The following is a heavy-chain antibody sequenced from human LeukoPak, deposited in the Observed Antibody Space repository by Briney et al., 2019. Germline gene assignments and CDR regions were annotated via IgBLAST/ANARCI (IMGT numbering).Heavy chain of an antibody. J-gene: IGHJ6*02. CDR1: GGSISSYF. D-gene: IGHD3-10*01. CDR2: IYYSGST. Sequence: PSETLSLTCTVSGGSISSYFWSWIRQPPGKGLEWVWYIYYSGSTNYNPSLKSRVTISVDTSKNQFSLKLSSVTAADTAVYYCATHRGPVWFAELFYYYYGMDVWGQGTTVTVSS. CDR3: ATHRGPVWFAELFYYYYGMDV. V-gene: IGHV4-59*08.